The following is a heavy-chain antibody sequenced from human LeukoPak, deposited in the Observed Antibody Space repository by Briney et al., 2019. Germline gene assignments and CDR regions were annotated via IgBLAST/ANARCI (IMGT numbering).Heavy chain of an antibody. CDR2: ISYDGSNK. Sequence: PGGSLRLSCAASGFTFSSYAMHWVRQAPGKGLEWVAVISYDGSNKYYADSVKGRFTISRDNSKNTLYLQMNSLRAEDTAVYYCARVRAIYMVRGAPDYWDQGTLVTVSS. D-gene: IGHD3-10*01. CDR1: GFTFSSYA. J-gene: IGHJ4*02. CDR3: ARVRAIYMVRGAPDY. V-gene: IGHV3-30*04.